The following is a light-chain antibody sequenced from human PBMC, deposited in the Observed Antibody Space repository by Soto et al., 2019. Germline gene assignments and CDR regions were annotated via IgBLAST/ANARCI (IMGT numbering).Light chain of an antibody. J-gene: IGLJ2*01. CDR3: CSFSRPASVV. CDR1: RNDVGYYDL. V-gene: IGLV2-23*01. Sequence: QSVLPQPASVSGSPGQSITISCTGTRNDVGYYDLVSWYQHHPGRAPRLIIFEDKRRPSGGSTRFSGSKSGNTASLTISGLQADDEAEYDCCSFSRPASVVFGGGTKVTLL. CDR2: EDK.